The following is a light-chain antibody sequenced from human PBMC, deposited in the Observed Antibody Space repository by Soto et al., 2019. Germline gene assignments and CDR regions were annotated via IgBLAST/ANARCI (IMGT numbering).Light chain of an antibody. CDR2: DAS. CDR3: QQRSKWVT. V-gene: IGKV3-11*01. CDR1: QSISSY. Sequence: EIVLTQSPATLSLSPGERATLSCRASQSISSYLAWYQQKPGQAPRLLIYDASNRATGIPARFSGSGSGTDFTLTISSLEPEDFAVYYRQQRSKWVTFGRGTKVDIK. J-gene: IGKJ4*01.